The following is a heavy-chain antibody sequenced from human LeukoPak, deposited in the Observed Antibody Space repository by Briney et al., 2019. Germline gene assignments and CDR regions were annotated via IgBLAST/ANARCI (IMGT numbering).Heavy chain of an antibody. CDR2: ISSSGSTI. D-gene: IGHD3-22*01. CDR1: GFTFSSYE. CDR3: ARGGYDSSGYYYDVWYFDY. V-gene: IGHV3-48*03. J-gene: IGHJ4*02. Sequence: PGGSLRLSCAASGFTFSSYEMNWVRQAPGKGLEWVSYISSSGSTIYYADSVKSRFTISRDNAKNSLYLQMNSLRAEDTAVYYCARGGYDSSGYYYDVWYFDYWGQGTLVTVSS.